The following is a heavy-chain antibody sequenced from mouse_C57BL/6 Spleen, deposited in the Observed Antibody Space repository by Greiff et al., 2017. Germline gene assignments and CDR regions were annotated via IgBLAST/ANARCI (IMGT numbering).Heavy chain of an antibody. CDR1: GYTFTDYY. V-gene: IGHV1-19*01. Sequence: EVQLQQSGPVLVKPGASVKMSCKASGYTFTDYYMNWVKQSHGKSLEWIGVINPYNGGTSYNQKFKGKATLTVEKSSSTAYMELNSLTSEDSAVYYCASGGYGSFLYSFDYWGQGTPLTVSS. D-gene: IGHD1-1*01. CDR3: ASGGYGSFLYSFDY. CDR2: INPYNGGT. J-gene: IGHJ2*01.